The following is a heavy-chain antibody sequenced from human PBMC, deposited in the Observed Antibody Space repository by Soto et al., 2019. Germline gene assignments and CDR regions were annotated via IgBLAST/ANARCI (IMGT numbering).Heavy chain of an antibody. CDR3: ARDRYYDSSGYNDY. CDR1: GFTFSSFG. D-gene: IGHD3-22*01. J-gene: IGHJ4*02. Sequence: PGGSLRLSCAASGFTFSSFGMHWVRQAPGKGLERVAVIWYDGSNKYYADSVKGRFTISRDNSKNTLYLQMNSLRAEDSVVYYCARDRYYDSSGYNDYWGQGTLVTVSS. V-gene: IGHV3-33*01. CDR2: IWYDGSNK.